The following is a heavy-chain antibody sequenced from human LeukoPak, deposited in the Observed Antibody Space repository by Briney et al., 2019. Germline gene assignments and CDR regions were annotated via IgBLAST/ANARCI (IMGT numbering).Heavy chain of an antibody. CDR2: IRYDGSNK. CDR3: ANDIQRYMDV. Sequence: PGGSLRLSCAASGFTFSSYGMHWVRQAPGKGLEWVAFIRYDGSNKYYADSVKGRFTISRDNSTNTLYLQMNSLRAEDTAVYYCANDIQRYMDVWGKGTTVTISS. CDR1: GFTFSSYG. D-gene: IGHD2-21*01. J-gene: IGHJ6*03. V-gene: IGHV3-30*02.